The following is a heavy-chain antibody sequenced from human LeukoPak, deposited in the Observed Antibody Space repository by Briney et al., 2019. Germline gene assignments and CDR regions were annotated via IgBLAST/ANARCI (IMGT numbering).Heavy chain of an antibody. CDR3: ARDLLGVFDY. CDR1: GYTFTGYC. D-gene: IGHD2-8*02. V-gene: IGHV1-2*02. J-gene: IGHJ4*02. Sequence: ASVKVSCKASGYTFTGYCMHWVRQAPGQGLEWMGYIYPNSGATKYAQKFQGRVTMTRDTSTSTVYMELSSLRSEDTAVYYCARDLLGVFDYWGQGTLVTVSS. CDR2: IYPNSGAT.